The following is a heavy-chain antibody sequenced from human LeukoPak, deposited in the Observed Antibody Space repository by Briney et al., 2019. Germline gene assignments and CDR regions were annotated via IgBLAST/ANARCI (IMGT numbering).Heavy chain of an antibody. D-gene: IGHD2-2*01. J-gene: IGHJ5*02. CDR2: ISYDGGNK. CDR3: ARDYCSSTSCPGGWFDP. Sequence: QPGGSLRLSCAASGFTFSSYAMHWVRQAPGKGLEWVAVISYDGGNKYYADSVKGRFTISRDNSKNTLYLQMNSLRAEDTAVYYCARDYCSSTSCPGGWFDPWGQGTLVTVSS. V-gene: IGHV3-30*04. CDR1: GFTFSSYA.